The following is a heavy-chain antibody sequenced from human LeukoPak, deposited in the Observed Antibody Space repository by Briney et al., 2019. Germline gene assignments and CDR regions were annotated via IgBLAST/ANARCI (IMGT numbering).Heavy chain of an antibody. CDR3: ARADYDFWSGPEVKYYFDY. CDR2: IYYSGST. J-gene: IGHJ4*02. V-gene: IGHV4-39*01. Sequence: SETLSLTCTVSGGSISSSSYYWGWIRQPPGKGLEWIGGIYYSGSTYYNPSLKSRVTISVDKSKNQFSLKLSSVTAADTAVYYCARADYDFWSGPEVKYYFDYWGQGTLVTVSS. CDR1: GGSISSSSYY. D-gene: IGHD3-3*01.